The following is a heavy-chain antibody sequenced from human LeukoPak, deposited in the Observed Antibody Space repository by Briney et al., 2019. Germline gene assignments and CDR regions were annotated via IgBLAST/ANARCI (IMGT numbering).Heavy chain of an antibody. CDR2: IFYSGHT. J-gene: IGHJ5*02. Sequence: PSETLSLTCIVSGDSIGNSYWNWIRQPPGKGLEWIGYIFYSGHTKFNSSLESRVSMSIDTSKNQFSLKLHSVTAADTALYYCTSSMSTDSGPCFDRWGQGTLVTVSS. CDR1: GDSIGNSY. CDR3: TSSMSTDSGPCFDR. D-gene: IGHD4-17*01. V-gene: IGHV4-59*01.